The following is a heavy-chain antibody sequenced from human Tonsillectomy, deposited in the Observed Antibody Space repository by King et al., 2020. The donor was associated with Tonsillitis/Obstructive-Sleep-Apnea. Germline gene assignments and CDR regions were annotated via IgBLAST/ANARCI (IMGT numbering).Heavy chain of an antibody. CDR2: SIPVLGKA. CDR1: GGSFSSYA. J-gene: IGHJ5*02. CDR3: ARGCTDYDLWSVYWFDP. V-gene: IGHV1-69*10. Sequence: QLVQSGAEVKKPGSSVKVSCKASGGSFSSYAISWVRQAPGRGLEWMGGSIPVLGKAHYAQNFQGRVTITADTSTTTAYMELSSLRSEDTAVYYCARGCTDYDLWSVYWFDPWGQGTLVTVSS. D-gene: IGHD3-3*01.